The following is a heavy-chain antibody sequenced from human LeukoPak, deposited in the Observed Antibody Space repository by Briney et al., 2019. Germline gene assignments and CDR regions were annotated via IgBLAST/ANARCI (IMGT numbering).Heavy chain of an antibody. Sequence: SETLSLTSTVSGGSISSSSYYWGWIRQPPGKGLEWIGRIYYSGSTYYNPSLKSGVTISVDTSKNQFSLKLSSLTASDTSVYYCARQALVDTAMFYEDGHLDYWGQGTLVTVSS. CDR2: IYYSGST. V-gene: IGHV4-39*01. D-gene: IGHD5-18*01. J-gene: IGHJ4*02. CDR1: GGSISSSSYY. CDR3: ARQALVDTAMFYEDGHLDY.